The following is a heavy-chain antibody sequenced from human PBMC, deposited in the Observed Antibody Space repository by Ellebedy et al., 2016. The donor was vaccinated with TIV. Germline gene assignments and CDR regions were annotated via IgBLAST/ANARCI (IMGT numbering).Heavy chain of an antibody. CDR2: ISAYNGNT. CDR3: ARDPYSGSWYSADY. V-gene: IGHV1-18*04. J-gene: IGHJ4*02. D-gene: IGHD6-13*01. CDR1: GYIFTSYG. Sequence: AASVKVSCKASGYIFTSYGISWVRQAPGQGLEWMGWISAYNGNTNSAQNLRDRVTMTTDTSTSTAYMELRSLRSDDTAVYYCARDPYSGSWYSADYWGQGTLVTVSS.